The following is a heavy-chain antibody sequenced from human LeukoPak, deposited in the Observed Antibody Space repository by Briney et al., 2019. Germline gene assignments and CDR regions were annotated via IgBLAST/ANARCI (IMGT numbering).Heavy chain of an antibody. Sequence: GGSLRLSCAASGFTFSSYWMSCVRQAPRKGLEWVANIKQDGSEKYYVDSVKGRLTISRDNAKNSLYLQMNSLRAEDTAVYYCARDPGEYYDSSGYAGRNLDYWGQGTLVTVSS. J-gene: IGHJ4*02. CDR1: GFTFSSYW. D-gene: IGHD3-22*01. V-gene: IGHV3-7*01. CDR3: ARDPGEYYDSSGYAGRNLDY. CDR2: IKQDGSEK.